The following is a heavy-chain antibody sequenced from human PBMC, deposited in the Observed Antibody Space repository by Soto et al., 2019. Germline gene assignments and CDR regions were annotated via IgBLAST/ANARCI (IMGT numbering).Heavy chain of an antibody. V-gene: IGHV4-4*07. CDR3: VRDGTKTLRDWFDP. Sequence: PSETLSLTCTVSGASISGFYWSWIRKSAGKGLEWIGRIYATGTTDYNPSLRSRVMMSVDTSKKQFSLKLRSVTAADTAVYYCVRDGTKTLRDWFDPWGQGISVTVSS. J-gene: IGHJ5*02. CDR2: IYATGTT. D-gene: IGHD1-1*01. CDR1: GASISGFY.